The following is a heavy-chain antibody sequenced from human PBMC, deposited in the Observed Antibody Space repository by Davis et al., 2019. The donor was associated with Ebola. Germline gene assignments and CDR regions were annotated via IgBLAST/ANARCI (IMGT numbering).Heavy chain of an antibody. Sequence: PGGSLRLSCADSVITFSSYAMTWVRQAPGKGLEWVSAISGSGGNTYYADSVKGRFTISRDNSKKTMYLQMNSLRGEDTAVYYCAKVKYCSGGSCYSGWFDPWGQGTLVTVSS. CDR2: ISGSGGNT. J-gene: IGHJ5*02. D-gene: IGHD2-15*01. CDR1: VITFSSYA. V-gene: IGHV3-23*01. CDR3: AKVKYCSGGSCYSGWFDP.